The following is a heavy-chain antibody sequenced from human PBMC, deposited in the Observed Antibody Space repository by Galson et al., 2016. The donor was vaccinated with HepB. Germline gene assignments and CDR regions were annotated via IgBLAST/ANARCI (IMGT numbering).Heavy chain of an antibody. CDR3: AHALSYCSGSACFSIYYFDY. D-gene: IGHD2-15*01. Sequence: PALVKPPQTLTLTCTFSGFSLTTDRVGVGWIRQTPGKALEWLALIYWDDDTRYSPSLRSRLAITKDTSKNQVLLTMTNMNPMDTATYYCAHALSYCSGSACFSIYYFDYWGQGTLVAVSS. CDR2: IYWDDDT. J-gene: IGHJ4*02. CDR1: GFSLTTDRVG. V-gene: IGHV2-5*02.